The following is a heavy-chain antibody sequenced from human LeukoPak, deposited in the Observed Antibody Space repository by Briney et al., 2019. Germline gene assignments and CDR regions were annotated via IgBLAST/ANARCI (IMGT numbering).Heavy chain of an antibody. Sequence: ASVKVSCKASGYTFTSYGISWVRQAPGQGLEWMGWISAYNGNANYAQKLQGRVTMTTDTSTSTAYMELRSLRSDDTAVYYCTREGYYGSGSAYYFDYWGQGTLVTVSS. CDR3: TREGYYGSGSAYYFDY. V-gene: IGHV1-18*01. J-gene: IGHJ4*02. D-gene: IGHD3-10*01. CDR2: ISAYNGNA. CDR1: GYTFTSYG.